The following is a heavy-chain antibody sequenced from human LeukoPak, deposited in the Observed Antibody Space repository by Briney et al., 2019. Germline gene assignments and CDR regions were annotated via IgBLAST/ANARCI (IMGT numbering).Heavy chain of an antibody. Sequence: PSETLSLTCTVSGGSISSSSYYWGWIRQPPGKGLEWIGSIYYSGSTYYNPSLKSRVTISVDTSKNQFSLKLSSVTAADTAVYYCAREDYYDSSGYPTWGQGTLVTVSS. CDR2: IYYSGST. J-gene: IGHJ5*02. D-gene: IGHD3-22*01. V-gene: IGHV4-39*07. CDR1: GGSISSSSYY. CDR3: AREDYYDSSGYPT.